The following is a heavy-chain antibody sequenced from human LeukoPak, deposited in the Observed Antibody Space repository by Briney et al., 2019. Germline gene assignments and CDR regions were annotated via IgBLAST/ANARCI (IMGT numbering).Heavy chain of an antibody. CDR2: ISGSGGST. D-gene: IGHD6-19*01. V-gene: IGHV3-23*01. Sequence: GGSLRLSCAASGFTFSSYAMSWVRQAPGKGLEWVSAISGSGGSTYYADSVKGRFTISRDNSKNTLYLQMNSLRAEDTAVYHCAKDRQWLGVFDYWGQGTLVTVSS. CDR1: GFTFSSYA. J-gene: IGHJ4*02. CDR3: AKDRQWLGVFDY.